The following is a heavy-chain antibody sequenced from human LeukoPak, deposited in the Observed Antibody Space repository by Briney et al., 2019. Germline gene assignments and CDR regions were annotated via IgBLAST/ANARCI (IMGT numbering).Heavy chain of an antibody. D-gene: IGHD6-19*01. CDR2: IYYSGST. CDR1: GGSISSGDYY. CDR3: ARSKDGYSSGWYGY. V-gene: IGHV4-30-4*02. Sequence: DPSETLSLTCTVSGGSISSGDYYWSWIRQPPGKGLEWIGYIYYSGSTYYNPSLKSRVTISVDTSKNQFSLKLSSVTAADTAVYYCARSKDGYSSGWYGYWGQGTLVTVSS. J-gene: IGHJ4*02.